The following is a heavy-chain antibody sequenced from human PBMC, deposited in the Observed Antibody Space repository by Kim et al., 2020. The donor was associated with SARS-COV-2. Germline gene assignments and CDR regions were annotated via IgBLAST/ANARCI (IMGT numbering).Heavy chain of an antibody. D-gene: IGHD4-17*01. Sequence: DGPKVKGRVPITADESTSTAYMELSSLRSEDPAVYYCARGSYGGNSIDYWGQGTLVTVSS. J-gene: IGHJ4*02. CDR3: ARGSYGGNSIDY. V-gene: IGHV1-69*01.